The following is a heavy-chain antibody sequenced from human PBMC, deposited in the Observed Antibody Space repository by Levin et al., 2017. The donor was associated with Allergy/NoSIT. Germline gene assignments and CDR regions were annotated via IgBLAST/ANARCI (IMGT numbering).Heavy chain of an antibody. J-gene: IGHJ6*02. CDR1: GYTFTGYY. Sequence: ASVKVSCKASGYTFTGYYMHWVRQAPGQGLEWMGWINPNSGGTNYAQKFQGRVTMTRDTSISTAYMELSRLRSDDTAVYYCARVVDCSSTSCYFFRRGSYYYGMDVWGQGTTVTVSS. CDR3: ARVVDCSSTSCYFFRRGSYYYGMDV. V-gene: IGHV1-2*02. D-gene: IGHD2-2*01. CDR2: INPNSGGT.